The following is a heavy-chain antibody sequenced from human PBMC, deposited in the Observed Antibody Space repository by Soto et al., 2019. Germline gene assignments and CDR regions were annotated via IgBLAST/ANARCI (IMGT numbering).Heavy chain of an antibody. J-gene: IGHJ6*02. D-gene: IGHD3-10*01. CDR1: GGTFSSFA. CDR3: ARDRVMRGNSFYYGMDV. V-gene: IGHV1-69*13. Sequence: EASVKVSCKTSGGTFSSFAISWVRLAPGQGLEWMGVIIPRVAAPTYALRFQGRVSITADESTSTAYMELNSLTSDDTAVYYCARDRVMRGNSFYYGMDVWGQGSTVTVSS. CDR2: IIPRVAAP.